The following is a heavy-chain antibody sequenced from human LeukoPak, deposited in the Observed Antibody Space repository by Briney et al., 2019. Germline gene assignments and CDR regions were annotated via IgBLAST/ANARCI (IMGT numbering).Heavy chain of an antibody. Sequence: SVKVSCKPSGGTFSSYAISWVRQAPGQGLEWMGGIIPIFGTANYAQKFQGRVTITADKSTSTAYMELSSLRSEDTAVYYCASGPYYYYGMDVWGKGTTVTVSS. CDR1: GGTFSSYA. CDR3: ASGPYYYYGMDV. CDR2: IIPIFGTA. V-gene: IGHV1-69*06. J-gene: IGHJ6*04.